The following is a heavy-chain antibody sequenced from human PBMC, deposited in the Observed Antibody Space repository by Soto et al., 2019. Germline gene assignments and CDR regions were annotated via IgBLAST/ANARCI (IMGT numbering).Heavy chain of an antibody. CDR3: ARDLHYAFDC. CDR1: GFTFSSYS. V-gene: IGHV3-48*02. Sequence: PGGSLRLSCGASGFTFSSYSMNWVRQAPGKGLEWISYITAGGGAVKYADSVKGRFTISRDNAENSLYLQMNSLRDEDTAVYFCARDLHYAFDCWGQGTLVTVSS. J-gene: IGHJ4*02. CDR2: ITAGGGAV. D-gene: IGHD3-16*01.